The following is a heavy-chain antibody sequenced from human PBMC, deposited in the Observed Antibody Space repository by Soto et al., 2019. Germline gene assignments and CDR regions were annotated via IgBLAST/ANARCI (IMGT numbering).Heavy chain of an antibody. CDR3: TSASPVDLRYFDWLSPTLDY. CDR1: GYTLTELS. D-gene: IGHD3-9*01. CDR2: FDPEDGET. V-gene: IGHV1-24*01. J-gene: IGHJ4*02. Sequence: ASVKVSCKVSGYTLTELSMHWVRQAPGKGLEWMGGFDPEDGETIYAQKNQGRDTMTEDTTTDTAYMEMSSLRYEDTTENYCTSASPVDLRYFDWLSPTLDYWGQGTLVTVSS.